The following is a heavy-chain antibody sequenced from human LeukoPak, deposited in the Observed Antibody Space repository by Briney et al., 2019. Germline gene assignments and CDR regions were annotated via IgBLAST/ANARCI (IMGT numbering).Heavy chain of an antibody. CDR3: ARAFLRPYSSGWSLFDY. D-gene: IGHD6-19*01. CDR2: IIPILGTA. V-gene: IGHV1-69*01. J-gene: IGHJ4*02. Sequence: SVKVSCKASGGTFSSYAISWVRQAPGQGLEWMGGIIPILGTANYAQKLQGRVTITADESTSTAYMELSSLRSEDTAVYYCARAFLRPYSSGWSLFDYWGQGTLVTVSS. CDR1: GGTFSSYA.